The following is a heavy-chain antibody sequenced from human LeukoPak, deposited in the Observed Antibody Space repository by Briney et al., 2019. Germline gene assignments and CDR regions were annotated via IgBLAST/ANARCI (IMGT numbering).Heavy chain of an antibody. V-gene: IGHV4-61*05. J-gene: IGHJ4*02. D-gene: IGHD6-19*01. CDR1: GDSISSGSYY. Sequence: PSETLSLTCTVSGDSISSGSYYWSWIRQPPGKGLEWIGYIHYSGTTNYNPSLKSRVTISVDKSKNQFSLKLSSVTAADTAVYYCASDSSGFDYWGQGTLVTVSS. CDR2: IHYSGTT. CDR3: ASDSSGFDY.